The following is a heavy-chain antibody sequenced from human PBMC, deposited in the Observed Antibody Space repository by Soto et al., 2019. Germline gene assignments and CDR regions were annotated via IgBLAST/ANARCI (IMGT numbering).Heavy chain of an antibody. CDR1: GFTFSSYG. Sequence: HPGGSLRLSCAASGFTFSSYGMHWVRQAPGKGLEWVAVISYDGSNKYYADSVKGRFTISRDNSKNTLYLQMNSLRAEDTAVYYCQSHSSYDFWSGYPDYWGQGTLVTVSS. D-gene: IGHD3-3*01. CDR2: ISYDGSNK. V-gene: IGHV3-30*03. J-gene: IGHJ4*02. CDR3: QSHSSYDFWSGYPDY.